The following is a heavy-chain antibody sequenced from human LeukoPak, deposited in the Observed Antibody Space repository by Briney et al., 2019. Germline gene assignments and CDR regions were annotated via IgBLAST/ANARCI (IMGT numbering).Heavy chain of an antibody. CDR2: ISDNGGVST. D-gene: IGHD2-21*02. J-gene: IGHJ4*02. CDR3: AKGRPYCGADCAFDY. Sequence: GGSLRLSCAASGFAFSNYAMSWVRHAPGEGLEWVSAISDNGGVSTYYADSVKGRFTISRDNSKNTLFLQMNSLRAEDTAVYYCAKGRPYCGADCAFDYWGQGTLVTVSS. V-gene: IGHV3-23*01. CDR1: GFAFSNYA.